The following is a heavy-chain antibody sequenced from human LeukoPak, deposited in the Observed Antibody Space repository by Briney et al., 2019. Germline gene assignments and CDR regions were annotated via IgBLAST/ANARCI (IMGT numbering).Heavy chain of an antibody. Sequence: KLGGSLRLTCAATGFTFSIYSTNWGRQAPGKGLEWVSSISSGSSYISYADSVKGRFTISRDNAKNSLYLQMNSLRAEDTAVYYCARDPYASGNGDEFDYWGQGTLVTVSS. J-gene: IGHJ4*02. CDR1: GFTFSIYS. CDR3: ARDPYASGNGDEFDY. V-gene: IGHV3-21*01. D-gene: IGHD3-10*01. CDR2: ISSGSSYI.